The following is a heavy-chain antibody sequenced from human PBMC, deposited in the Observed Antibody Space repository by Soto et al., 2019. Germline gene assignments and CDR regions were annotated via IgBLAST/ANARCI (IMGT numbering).Heavy chain of an antibody. D-gene: IGHD5-18*01. V-gene: IGHV4-30-4*01. CDR1: GGSISSGDYY. CDR3: AVGDSQGYDYDYYGMDV. Sequence: SETLSLTCTVSGGSISSGDYYWSWLRQPPGKGLEWIGYIYYSGSTYYSPSLKSRVTISGETSKNQFSLQLSSVTAADTAVYYCAVGDSQGYDYDYYGMDVWGQGTTVTVS. CDR2: IYYSGST. J-gene: IGHJ6*02.